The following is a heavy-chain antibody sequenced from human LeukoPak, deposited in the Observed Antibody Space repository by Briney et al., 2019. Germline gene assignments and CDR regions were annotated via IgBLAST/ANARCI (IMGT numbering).Heavy chain of an antibody. CDR3: ATFMTTVTIPDY. CDR1: GFTFSSYE. Sequence: GGSLRLSCATSGFTFSSYEMNWVRQAPGKRLEWLSSITSSGSHMYYADSVKGRFTISRDNAKSTLYLQMNSLSAEDTAVYYCATFMTTVTIPDYWGQGTLVTVSS. V-gene: IGHV3-21*06. D-gene: IGHD4-17*01. CDR2: ITSSGSHM. J-gene: IGHJ4*02.